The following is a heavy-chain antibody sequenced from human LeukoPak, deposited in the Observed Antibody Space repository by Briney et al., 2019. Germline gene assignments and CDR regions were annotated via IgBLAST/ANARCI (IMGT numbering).Heavy chain of an antibody. CDR1: GFTFSDYQ. CDR3: ARDLYAQAFDI. Sequence: GGSLRLSCAASGFTFSDYQMSRIRQAPGKGLECVSYISARGSSIYYADSVKGRFTFSRDNAKNSLYLQMNSLRAEDTAVYYCARDLYAQAFDIWGQGTVVTVSS. CDR2: ISARGSSI. V-gene: IGHV3-11*01. D-gene: IGHD2-8*01. J-gene: IGHJ3*02.